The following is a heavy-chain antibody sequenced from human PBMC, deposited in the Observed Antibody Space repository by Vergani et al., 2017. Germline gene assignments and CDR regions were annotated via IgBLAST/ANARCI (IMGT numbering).Heavy chain of an antibody. J-gene: IGHJ4*02. Sequence: EVQLVESGGGLVQPGRSLRLSCAASGFTLGDYAMTWVRQAPGKGLEWVAFIWSKPYGGTTEYAASVKGRFTISRDDSKSIAYLQMSSLKAEDTAVYYCTRYRLDDSYAYFDYWGQGTLVTVSP. CDR1: GFTLGDYA. V-gene: IGHV3-49*04. D-gene: IGHD3-16*01. CDR2: IWSKPYGGTT. CDR3: TRYRLDDSYAYFDY.